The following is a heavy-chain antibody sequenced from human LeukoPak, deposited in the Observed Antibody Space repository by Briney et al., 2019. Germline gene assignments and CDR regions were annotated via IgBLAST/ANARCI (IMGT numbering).Heavy chain of an antibody. Sequence: NPSETLSLTCTVSGGSISSYYWSWIRQPAGKGLEWIGCIYTSGSTNYNPSLKSRVTMSVDTSKNQFSLKLSSVTAADTAVYYCARDGWLGDPSRFDYWGQGTLVTVSS. CDR1: GGSISSYY. CDR2: IYTSGST. CDR3: ARDGWLGDPSRFDY. V-gene: IGHV4-4*07. D-gene: IGHD4-17*01. J-gene: IGHJ4*02.